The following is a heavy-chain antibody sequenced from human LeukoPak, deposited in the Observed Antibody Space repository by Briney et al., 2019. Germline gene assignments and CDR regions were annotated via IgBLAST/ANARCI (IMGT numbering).Heavy chain of an antibody. CDR1: GFTFSSYG. CDR2: ISGSGGST. V-gene: IGHV3-23*01. J-gene: IGHJ6*03. Sequence: GGSLRLSCAASGFTFSSYGMSWVRQAPGKGLEWVSAISGSGGSTYYADSVKGRFTISRDNSKNTLYLQMNSLRAEDTAVYYCAKGALPYYYYYMDVWGKGTTVTVSS. CDR3: AKGALPYYYYYMDV.